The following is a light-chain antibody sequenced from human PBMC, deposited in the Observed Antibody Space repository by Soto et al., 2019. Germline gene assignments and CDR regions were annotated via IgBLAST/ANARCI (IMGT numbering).Light chain of an antibody. CDR2: GAS. Sequence: EIVMTQSPATLSVSPGEISTLSCRASQSINSKLAWYQQKPGQAPRLLIYGASIRATGIPARFSGSGSGTDFTLTISSLEPEDLAVYFCQKRSNWPRKFGQGTKVDIK. J-gene: IGKJ1*01. CDR1: QSINSK. CDR3: QKRSNWPRK. V-gene: IGKV3-15*01.